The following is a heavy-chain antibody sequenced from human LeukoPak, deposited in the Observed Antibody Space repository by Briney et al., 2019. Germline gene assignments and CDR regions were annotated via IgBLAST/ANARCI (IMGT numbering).Heavy chain of an antibody. CDR3: AKDRVVVITTAQFDY. CDR1: GFTFSSFS. V-gene: IGHV3-30*18. D-gene: IGHD3-22*01. Sequence: GGSLRLSCAASGFTFSSFSMNWVRQAPGKGLEWVAVISYDGSNKYYADSVKGRFTISRDNSKNTLYLQMNSLRAEDTAVYYCAKDRVVVITTAQFDYWGQGTLVTVSS. J-gene: IGHJ4*02. CDR2: ISYDGSNK.